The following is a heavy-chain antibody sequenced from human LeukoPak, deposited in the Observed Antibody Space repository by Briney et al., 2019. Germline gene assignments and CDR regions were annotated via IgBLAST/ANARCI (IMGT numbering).Heavy chain of an antibody. CDR2: IYTSGST. Sequence: SETLSLTCTVSGGSISSYYWSWIRQPAGKGLEWIGRIYTSGSTNYNPSLKSRATMSVDTSKNQFSLKLSSVTAADTAVYYCAREGRYYDFWSGYSRMDVWGKGTTVTVSS. CDR3: AREGRYYDFWSGYSRMDV. CDR1: GGSISSYY. J-gene: IGHJ6*03. D-gene: IGHD3-3*01. V-gene: IGHV4-4*07.